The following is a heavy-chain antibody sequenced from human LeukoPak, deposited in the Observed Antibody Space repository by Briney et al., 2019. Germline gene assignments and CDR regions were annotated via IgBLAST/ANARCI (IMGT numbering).Heavy chain of an antibody. J-gene: IGHJ4*02. V-gene: IGHV3-21*01. D-gene: IGHD3-16*01. CDR3: ARDGRYDYVWGSYTERYFDY. CDR2: ISSSSSYI. Sequence: GGSLRLSCAASGFTFSSCRMNWVRQAPGKGLEWVSSISSSSSYIYYADSVKGRFTISRDNAKNSLYLQMNSLRAEDTAVYYCARDGRYDYVWGSYTERYFDYWGQGTLATVSS. CDR1: GFTFSSCR.